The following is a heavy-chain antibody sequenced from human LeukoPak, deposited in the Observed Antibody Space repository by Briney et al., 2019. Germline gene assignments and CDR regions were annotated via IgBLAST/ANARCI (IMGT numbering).Heavy chain of an antibody. CDR2: IYYSGST. Sequence: SETLSLTCTVSGGSISSSSYYWGWIRQPPGKGLEWIGSIYYSGSTYYNPSLKSRVTISVDTSKNQFSLKLSSVTAADTAVYYCARETYDSSGYYLGYYYYMDVWGKGTTVTISS. J-gene: IGHJ6*03. CDR3: ARETYDSSGYYLGYYYYMDV. D-gene: IGHD3-22*01. V-gene: IGHV4-39*07. CDR1: GGSISSSSYY.